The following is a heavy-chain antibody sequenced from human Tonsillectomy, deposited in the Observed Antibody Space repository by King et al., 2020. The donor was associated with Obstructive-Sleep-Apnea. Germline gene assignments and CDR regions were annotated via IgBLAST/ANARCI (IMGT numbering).Heavy chain of an antibody. Sequence: QLVQSGGGLVQPGGSLRLSCAAFGFTFSSYWMSWVRQAPGKGLEWVANIKHDGSEKFYVDSVKGRFTISRDNAKNSLYLQMNSLRAEDTAVYYCLPGLLDAFDIWGQGTMVTVSS. D-gene: IGHD1-26*01. CDR2: IKHDGSEK. J-gene: IGHJ3*02. CDR1: GFTFSSYW. CDR3: LPGLLDAFDI. V-gene: IGHV3-7*03.